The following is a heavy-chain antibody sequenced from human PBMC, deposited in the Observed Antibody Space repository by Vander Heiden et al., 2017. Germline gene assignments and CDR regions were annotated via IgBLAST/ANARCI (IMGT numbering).Heavy chain of an antibody. CDR3: ARSMITVAGTGVDY. J-gene: IGHJ4*02. Sequence: EWLSDISGSGRTIFYADSVKGRFTISRDNAQNSLFLQMNNLRDEDTAVYFCARSMITVAGTGVDYWGQGTLVTVSS. V-gene: IGHV3-48*02. D-gene: IGHD6-19*01. CDR2: ISGSGRTI.